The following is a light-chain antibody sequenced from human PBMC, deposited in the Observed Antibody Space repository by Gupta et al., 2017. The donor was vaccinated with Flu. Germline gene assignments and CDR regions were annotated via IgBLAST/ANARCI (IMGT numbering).Light chain of an antibody. CDR3: LQSHHSPRT. CDR1: QSISSY. CDR2: ATS. Sequence: DIQLTQSPSSLSASVGDRVTITCRTSQSISSYLNWYQQKPWKAPKLLIYATSRLQSGVPSRFSGSGLGTEYTLTISRLQPEDFASYYCLQSHHSPRTFGQGTKVEIK. J-gene: IGKJ1*01. V-gene: IGKV1-39*01.